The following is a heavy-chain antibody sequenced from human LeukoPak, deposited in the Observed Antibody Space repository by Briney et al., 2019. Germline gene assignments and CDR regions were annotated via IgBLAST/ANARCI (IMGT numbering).Heavy chain of an antibody. CDR2: ISGSGGST. V-gene: IGHV3-23*01. CDR1: GFTFSSYA. D-gene: IGHD3-16*02. CDR3: AKKDIMSTFGGVIVNSSGAFDI. J-gene: IGHJ3*02. Sequence: GGSLRLSCAASGFTFSSYAMSWVRQAPGKGLEWVSAISGSGGSTYYADSVKGRFTISRDNSKNTLYLQMNSLRAEDTAVYYCAKKDIMSTFGGVIVNSSGAFDIWGQGTMVTVSS.